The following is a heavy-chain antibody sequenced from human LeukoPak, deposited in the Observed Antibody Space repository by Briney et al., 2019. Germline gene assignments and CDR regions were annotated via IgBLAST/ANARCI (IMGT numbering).Heavy chain of an antibody. J-gene: IGHJ4*02. V-gene: IGHV3-74*01. CDR3: ARRGYSYGSYFFDY. CDR2: INSDRSGT. CDR1: GFTFSRYW. Sequence: PRGSLRLSCAASGFTFSRYWMHWVRQAPGEGLVWVSRINSDRSGTSYADSVKGRFTISRDNAKNTLYLQMNSLRAEDTAVYYCARRGYSYGSYFFDYWGQGTLVTVPS. D-gene: IGHD5-18*01.